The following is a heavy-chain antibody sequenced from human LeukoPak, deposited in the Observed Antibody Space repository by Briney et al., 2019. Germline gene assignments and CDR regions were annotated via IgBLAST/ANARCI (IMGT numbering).Heavy chain of an antibody. J-gene: IGHJ6*03. Sequence: GGSLRLSCAASGFTFSSYAMSWVRQAPGKGLEWVSAISGSGGSTYYADSVKGRFTISRDNSKNTLYLQMNSLRAEDTAVYYCAKDGSQTWFGELLPRAVYYYYYYMDVWGKGTTVTVSS. D-gene: IGHD3-10*01. V-gene: IGHV3-23*01. CDR3: AKDGSQTWFGELLPRAVYYYYYYMDV. CDR1: GFTFSSYA. CDR2: ISGSGGST.